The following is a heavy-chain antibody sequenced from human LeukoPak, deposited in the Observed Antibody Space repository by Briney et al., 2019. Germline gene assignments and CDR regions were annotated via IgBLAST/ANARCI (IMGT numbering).Heavy chain of an antibody. J-gene: IGHJ3*02. D-gene: IGHD3-22*01. CDR1: GFTVSSNY. CDR2: IYSGGST. Sequence: GGSLRLSCAASGFTVSSNYMSWVRQAPGRGLEWVSIIYSGGSTYYADSVKGRFTISRDNSKNTLYLQMNRLRAEDTAVYYCAKDVNYDSNGYYYVGAFDMWGQGTVVTVAS. V-gene: IGHV3-66*01. CDR3: AKDVNYDSNGYYYVGAFDM.